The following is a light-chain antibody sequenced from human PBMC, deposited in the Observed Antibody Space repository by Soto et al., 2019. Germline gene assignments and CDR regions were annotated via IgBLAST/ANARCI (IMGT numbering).Light chain of an antibody. V-gene: IGKV1-39*01. CDR1: QSISSY. CDR2: AAS. CDR3: QHSYSTLWT. J-gene: IGKJ1*01. Sequence: DIQMTQSPSSLSASVGDRVTITCRASQSISSYLNWYQQKPGKAPKLLIYAASSLQSGVPPRFSGSGSGTDFTRTISSLQREDFATYYCQHSYSTLWTFGQGTKVEIK.